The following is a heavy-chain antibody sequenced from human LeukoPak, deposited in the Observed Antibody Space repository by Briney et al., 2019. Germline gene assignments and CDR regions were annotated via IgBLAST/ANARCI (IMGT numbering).Heavy chain of an antibody. Sequence: GESLKISCKGSEYSFTTYWIGWVRQMPGKGLEWMGIIYPGDSDTRYSPSFQGQVTISVDKSISTAYLHWSSLKASDTAMYYCARLLFSGTYYEYYFDYWGQGTLVTVSS. CDR3: ARLLFSGTYYEYYFDY. CDR1: EYSFTTYW. D-gene: IGHD3-10*01. J-gene: IGHJ4*02. CDR2: IYPGDSDT. V-gene: IGHV5-51*01.